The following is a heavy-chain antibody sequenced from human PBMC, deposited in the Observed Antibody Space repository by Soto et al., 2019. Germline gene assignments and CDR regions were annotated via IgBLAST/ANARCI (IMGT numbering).Heavy chain of an antibody. CDR1: GFTFSSYA. CDR2: ISYDGSNK. J-gene: IGHJ4*02. D-gene: IGHD5-18*01. Sequence: EGSLRLSCAASGFTFSSYAMHWVRQAPGKGLEWVAVISYDGSNKYYADSVKGRFTISRDNSKNTLYLQMNSLRAEDTAVYYCARDPSGRTAMVNEFDYWGQGTLVNVSS. V-gene: IGHV3-30-3*01. CDR3: ARDPSGRTAMVNEFDY.